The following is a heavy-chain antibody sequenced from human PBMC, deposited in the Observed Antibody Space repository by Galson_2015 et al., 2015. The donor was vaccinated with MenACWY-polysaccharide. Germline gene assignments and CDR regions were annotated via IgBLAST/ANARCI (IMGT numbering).Heavy chain of an antibody. V-gene: IGHV3-9*01. J-gene: IGHJ4*02. CDR1: GFTFDDYA. CDR2: IRWNSVTI. CDR3: AKSPEWYDTSDSCTPLHD. Sequence: SLRLSCAASGFTFDDYAMHWVRQAPGKGLEWVSGIRWNSVTIGYADSVKGRFIISRDNAKNSLYLQMNRLRTEDTALYYWAKSPEWYDTSDSCTPLHDWSQVTLVTVS. D-gene: IGHD3-22*01.